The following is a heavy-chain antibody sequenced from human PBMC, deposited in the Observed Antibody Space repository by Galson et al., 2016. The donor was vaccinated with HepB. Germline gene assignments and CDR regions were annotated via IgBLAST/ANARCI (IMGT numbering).Heavy chain of an antibody. D-gene: IGHD1-26*01. V-gene: IGHV1-3*04. CDR2: INTGNGNT. CDR3: ARDSGSPNWFDP. Sequence: SVKVSCKASGYTFTTYAMHWVRQAPGQRLEWMGWINTGNGNTKYSQKFQGRVTISRDTSASTAYMELRSLRSEDTAVSYCARDSGSPNWFDPWGQGTLVTVSS. J-gene: IGHJ5*02. CDR1: GYTFTTYA.